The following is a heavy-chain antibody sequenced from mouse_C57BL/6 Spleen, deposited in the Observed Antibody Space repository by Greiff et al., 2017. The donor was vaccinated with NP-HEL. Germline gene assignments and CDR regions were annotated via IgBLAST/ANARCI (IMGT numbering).Heavy chain of an antibody. CDR1: GYTFTSYW. D-gene: IGHD2-2*01. J-gene: IGHJ1*03. Sequence: VQLQQSGAELVRPGSSVKLSCKASGYTFTSYWMHWVKQRPIQGLEWIGNIDPSDSETHYNQKFKDKATLTVDKSSSTAYMQLSSLTSEDSAVYYCARIYYGYGDWYFDVWGTGTTVTVSS. CDR2: IDPSDSET. V-gene: IGHV1-52*01. CDR3: ARIYYGYGDWYFDV.